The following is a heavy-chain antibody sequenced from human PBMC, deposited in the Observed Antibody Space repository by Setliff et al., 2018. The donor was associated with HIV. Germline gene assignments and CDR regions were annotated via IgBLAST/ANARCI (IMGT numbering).Heavy chain of an antibody. Sequence: ASVKVSCKASGYTSTHYFLHWVRQAPGQGLEWMGRINPNTGDTKFAQKFQGRVTMTRDTSTSTMELRSLRSDDTAVYYCASGYNYGQDALDIWGQGTMVTVSS. CDR1: GYTSTHYF. J-gene: IGHJ3*02. V-gene: IGHV1-2*06. CDR2: INPNTGDT. CDR3: ASGYNYGQDALDI. D-gene: IGHD5-18*01.